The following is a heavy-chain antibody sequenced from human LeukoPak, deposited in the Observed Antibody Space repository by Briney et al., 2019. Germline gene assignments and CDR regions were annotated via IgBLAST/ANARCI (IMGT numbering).Heavy chain of an antibody. J-gene: IGHJ4*02. Sequence: AGGSLRLSCAASGFTFSSYAMSWVRQAPGKGLEWVSAISGSGGSTYYADSVKGRFTISRDNSKNTLYLQMNSLRAEDTAVYYCSPKGGMTTPFDYWGQGTLVTVSS. CDR2: ISGSGGST. D-gene: IGHD4-17*01. CDR3: SPKGGMTTPFDY. CDR1: GFTFSSYA. V-gene: IGHV3-23*01.